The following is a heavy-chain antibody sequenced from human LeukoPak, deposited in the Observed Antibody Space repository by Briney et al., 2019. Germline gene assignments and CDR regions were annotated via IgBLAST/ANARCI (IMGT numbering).Heavy chain of an antibody. J-gene: IGHJ4*02. CDR1: GFTFSSYA. D-gene: IGHD5-18*01. CDR2: ISYDGSNK. CDR3: AGDRGGGYSYGVDY. V-gene: IGHV3-30*04. Sequence: GRSLRLSCAASGFTFSSYAMHWIRQAPGKGLEWVAVISYDGSNKYYADSVKGRFTISRDNSKNTLYLQMNSQRAEDTAVYYCAGDRGGGYSYGVDYWGQGTLVTVSS.